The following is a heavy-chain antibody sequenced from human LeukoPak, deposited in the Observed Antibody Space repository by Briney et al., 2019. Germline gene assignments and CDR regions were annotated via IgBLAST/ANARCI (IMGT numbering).Heavy chain of an antibody. CDR1: GGSFSGYY. J-gene: IGHJ4*02. V-gene: IGHV4-34*01. CDR3: ARHPGDFDY. Sequence: SETLSLTCAVYGGSFSGYYWSWIRQPSGKGLEWIGEINHSGSTNYNPSLKSRVTISVDTSKNQFSLKLSSVTAADTAVYYCARHPGDFDYWGQGTLVTVSS. CDR2: INHSGST.